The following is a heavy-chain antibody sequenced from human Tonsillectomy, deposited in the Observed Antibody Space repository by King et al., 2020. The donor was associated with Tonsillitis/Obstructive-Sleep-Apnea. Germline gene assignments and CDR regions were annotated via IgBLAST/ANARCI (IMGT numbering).Heavy chain of an antibody. J-gene: IGHJ5*02. CDR2: IYYSGST. CDR1: GGSISSGGYY. D-gene: IGHD3-3*01. V-gene: IGHV4-31*01. CDR3: ARGFGGSTIFGVVIIPRWFDP. Sequence: QLQESGPGLVKPSQTLSLTCTVSGGSISSGGYYWSWIRQHPGKGLEWIGYIYYSGSTYYNPSLKSLVTISVDTSTNQFSLKLSSVTAADTAVYYCARGFGGSTIFGVVIIPRWFDPWGQGILVTVSS.